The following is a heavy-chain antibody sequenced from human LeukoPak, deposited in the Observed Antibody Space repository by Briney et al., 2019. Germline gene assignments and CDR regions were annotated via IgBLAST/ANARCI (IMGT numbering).Heavy chain of an antibody. J-gene: IGHJ3*02. CDR1: GGSISSSSYY. Sequence: SETLSLTCTVSGGSISSSSYYWGWIRQPPGKGLEWIGSIYYSRSTYYNPSLKSRVTISVDTSKNQFSLKLSSVTAADTAVYYCALISNDSSGYYSRTDAFDIWGQGTMVTVSS. D-gene: IGHD3-22*01. V-gene: IGHV4-39*01. CDR3: ALISNDSSGYYSRTDAFDI. CDR2: IYYSRST.